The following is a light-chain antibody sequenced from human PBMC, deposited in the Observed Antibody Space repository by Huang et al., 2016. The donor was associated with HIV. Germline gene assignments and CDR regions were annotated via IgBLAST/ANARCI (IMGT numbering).Light chain of an antibody. V-gene: IGKV4-1*01. J-gene: IGKJ5*01. CDR2: WAS. CDR1: QSLLYRSNNKND. CDR3: QQFYSTPIT. Sequence: DIVMAQSPDSLAVSLGERATINCKSSQSLLYRSNNKNDLAWYQQKPGQPPKLLIYWASTRESGVPDRFSGSGSGTDFTLTISSLQAEDVAVYHCQQFYSTPITFGQGTRLEIK.